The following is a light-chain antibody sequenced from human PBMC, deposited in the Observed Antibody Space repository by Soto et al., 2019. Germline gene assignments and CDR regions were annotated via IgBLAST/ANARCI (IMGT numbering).Light chain of an antibody. Sequence: EIVFTHSPATLSWXPXXXXTXXXRASQSVSSYLAWYQQKPGQAPRLLIYDTSIRASGIPARFSGSGSGTDFTLTISSLDPEDFAVYYCQQRSNRPLTFGQGTRLE. CDR3: QQRSNRPLT. CDR1: QSVSSY. CDR2: DTS. V-gene: IGKV3-11*01. J-gene: IGKJ5*01.